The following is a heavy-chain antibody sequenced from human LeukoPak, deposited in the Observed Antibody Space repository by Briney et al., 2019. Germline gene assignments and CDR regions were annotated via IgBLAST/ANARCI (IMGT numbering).Heavy chain of an antibody. D-gene: IGHD1-26*01. CDR2: MNPNSGNT. J-gene: IGHJ6*03. V-gene: IGHV1-8*01. CDR1: GYTFTSYD. Sequence: GASVKVSCKASGYTFTSYDINWVRQATGQGLEWMGWMNPNSGNTGYGQKFQGRVTMTRNTSISTAYMELTSLKSEDTAVYYCVRAPEWGKSYFYYYMDVWGKGTTVTVSS. CDR3: VRAPEWGKSYFYYYMDV.